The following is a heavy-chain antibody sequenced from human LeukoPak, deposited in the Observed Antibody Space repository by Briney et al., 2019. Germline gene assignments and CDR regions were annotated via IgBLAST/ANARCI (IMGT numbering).Heavy chain of an antibody. Sequence: ASVKVSCKASGYTFTGYYMHWVRQAPGQGLEWMGWISPNSGGTNYAQKFQGWVTMTRDTSISTAYMELSRLRSDDTAVYYCARDDGSGTSGFDYWGQGTLVTVSS. V-gene: IGHV1-2*04. CDR2: ISPNSGGT. CDR3: ARDDGSGTSGFDY. CDR1: GYTFTGYY. J-gene: IGHJ4*02. D-gene: IGHD3-10*01.